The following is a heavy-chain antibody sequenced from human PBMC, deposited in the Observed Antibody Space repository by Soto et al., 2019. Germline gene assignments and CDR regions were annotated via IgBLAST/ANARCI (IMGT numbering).Heavy chain of an antibody. V-gene: IGHV2-5*02. D-gene: IGHD1-20*01. CDR2: VYWDDDK. CDR3: AHRLGGYTWNDGYLDY. CDR1: GFALTARPVG. Sequence: SGPTLVNHTAPLTLTCSLSGFALTARPVGVGWIRQPPGGALEWLAVVYWDDDKRYSPSLRSRLTITKDTSNTQVVLMVTNMDPVDTATYYCAHRLGGYTWNDGYLDYWGQGSLVTVS. J-gene: IGHJ4*03.